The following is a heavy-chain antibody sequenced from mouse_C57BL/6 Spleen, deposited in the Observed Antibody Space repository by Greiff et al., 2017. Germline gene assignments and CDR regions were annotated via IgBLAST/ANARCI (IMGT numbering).Heavy chain of an antibody. CDR3: ASEDYYGSSHWYFEV. CDR1: GYSITSGYY. V-gene: IGHV3-6*01. D-gene: IGHD1-1*01. J-gene: IGHJ1*03. Sequence: VHLVESGPGLVKPSQSLSLTCSVTGYSITSGYYWNWIRQFQGNKLEWMGYISYDGSNNYNPSLKNRIPITRDTSKNQFFLKLNSVTTEDTATYYCASEDYYGSSHWYFEVWGTGTTVTVSS. CDR2: ISYDGSN.